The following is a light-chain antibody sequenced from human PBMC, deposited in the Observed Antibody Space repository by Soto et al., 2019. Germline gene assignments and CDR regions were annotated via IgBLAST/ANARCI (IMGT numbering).Light chain of an antibody. Sequence: QSALTQPASVSGSPGQSITISCTGTSSDVGGYNYVSWYQQHPGKAPKLMIYDVSNRPSGVSNRFSGSKSGNTASLTISVLQAEDEADYYCSSYTSSSTLLFVFGTGTKVTVL. V-gene: IGLV2-14*01. CDR2: DVS. J-gene: IGLJ1*01. CDR1: SSDVGGYNY. CDR3: SSYTSSSTLLFV.